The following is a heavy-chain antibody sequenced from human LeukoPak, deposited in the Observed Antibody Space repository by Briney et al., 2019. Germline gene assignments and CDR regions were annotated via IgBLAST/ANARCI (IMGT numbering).Heavy chain of an antibody. D-gene: IGHD3-22*01. J-gene: IGHJ3*02. CDR3: ARVNNGSSAYHDAFDI. Sequence: GGSLRLSCAASGFTFSSYWMSWVRQAPGKGLEWVANIKQDGSEKYYVDSVKGRFTISRDNAKNSLYLQMNSLRAEDTAVYYCARVNNGSSAYHDAFDIWGQGTMVTVSS. V-gene: IGHV3-7*01. CDR2: IKQDGSEK. CDR1: GFTFSSYW.